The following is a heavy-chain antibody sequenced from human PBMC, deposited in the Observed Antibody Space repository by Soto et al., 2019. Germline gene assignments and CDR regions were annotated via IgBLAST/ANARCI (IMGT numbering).Heavy chain of an antibody. D-gene: IGHD2-2*01. CDR3: ARLPFSSYYGMDV. Sequence: PSETLSLTCAVYGGSFSGYYWSWIRQPPGKGLEWIGEINHSGSTNCNPSLKSRVTISVDTSKNQFSLKLSSVTAADTAVYYCARLPFSSYYGMDVSGQGTTVTVSS. CDR2: INHSGST. V-gene: IGHV4-34*01. CDR1: GGSFSGYY. J-gene: IGHJ6*02.